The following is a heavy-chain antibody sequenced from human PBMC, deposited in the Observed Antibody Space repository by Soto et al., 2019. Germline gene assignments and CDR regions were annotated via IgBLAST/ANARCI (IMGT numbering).Heavy chain of an antibody. CDR3: ARDPSGYYYDSSGYYFFGWFDP. D-gene: IGHD3-22*01. J-gene: IGHJ5*02. CDR2: TYYRSKWYN. Sequence: SPTLSLTCAISGDSVSSNSAAWHWIRQSPSRGLEWLGRTYYRSKWYNDYAVSVKSRITINPDTSKNQFSLQLNSVTPEDTAVYYCARDPSGYYYDSSGYYFFGWFDPWGQGTLVTVSS. V-gene: IGHV6-1*01. CDR1: GDSVSSNSAA.